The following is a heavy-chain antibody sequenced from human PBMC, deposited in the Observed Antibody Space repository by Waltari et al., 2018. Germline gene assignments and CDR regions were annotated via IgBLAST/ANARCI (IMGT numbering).Heavy chain of an antibody. D-gene: IGHD1-26*01. V-gene: IGHV3-33*01. J-gene: IGHJ4*02. CDR3: ARDGAQWELFDY. Sequence: KGLEWVAIIWYDGSNKYYADSVKGRFTISRDNSKNTLYLQMNSLRAEDTAVYYCARDGAQWELFDYWGQGTLVTVSS. CDR2: IWYDGSNK.